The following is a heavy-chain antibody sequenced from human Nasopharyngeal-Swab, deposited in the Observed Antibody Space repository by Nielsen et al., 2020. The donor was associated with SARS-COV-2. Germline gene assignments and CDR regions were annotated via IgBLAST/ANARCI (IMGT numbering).Heavy chain of an antibody. J-gene: IGHJ5*02. V-gene: IGHV3-21*01. CDR2: ITSSSTYM. Sequence: WIRQPPGKGLEGVSSITSSSTYMYYTDSVEGRFTISRDNAKNSLFLQMNSLSGEDTAVYYCSSRPRAGSWGQGTLVTVSS. D-gene: IGHD6-25*01. CDR3: SSRPRAGS.